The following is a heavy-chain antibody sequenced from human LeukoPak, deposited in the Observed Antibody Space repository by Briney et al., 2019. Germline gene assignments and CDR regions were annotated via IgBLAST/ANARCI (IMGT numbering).Heavy chain of an antibody. V-gene: IGHV3-7*01. CDR1: GFTFSSDW. CDR2: IKQDGSEK. J-gene: IGHJ4*02. D-gene: IGHD5-18*01. Sequence: GGSLRLSCAASGFTFSSDWMSWVRQAPGKGLEWEANIKQDGSEKYYVDAVKGRFTISRDNAKNSLYLQMNSLRAEDTAVYYCARSAAMVTGRFDYGGQGTLVIVSS. CDR3: ARSAAMVTGRFDY.